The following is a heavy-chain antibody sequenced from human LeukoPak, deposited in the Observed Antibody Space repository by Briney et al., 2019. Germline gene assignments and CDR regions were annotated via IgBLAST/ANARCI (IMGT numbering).Heavy chain of an antibody. Sequence: PRGSLRLSCAASGFTFDDYAMHWVRQAPGKGLEWVSGISWNSGSIGYADSVKGRFTISRDNAKNSLYLQMNSLRAEDMALYYCAKDGGSGEFDYWGQGTLVTVSS. V-gene: IGHV3-9*03. D-gene: IGHD3-10*01. CDR2: ISWNSGSI. CDR1: GFTFDDYA. CDR3: AKDGGSGEFDY. J-gene: IGHJ4*02.